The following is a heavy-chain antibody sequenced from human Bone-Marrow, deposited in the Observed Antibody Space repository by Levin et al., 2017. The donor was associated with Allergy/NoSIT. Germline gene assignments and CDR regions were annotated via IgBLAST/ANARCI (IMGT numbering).Heavy chain of an antibody. Sequence: KPGGSLRLSCRGSENSFSTYWIAWVRQMPGKGLEWMGIIYPGDSETIYNPSFEGQVTFSADKAINTAYLQWSSLRAADSGLYYCARHARGDGYFTPFEDWGQGTLVSVSS. CDR1: ENSFSTYW. V-gene: IGHV5-51*01. J-gene: IGHJ4*02. CDR2: IYPGDSET. CDR3: ARHARGDGYFTPFED. D-gene: IGHD5-18*01.